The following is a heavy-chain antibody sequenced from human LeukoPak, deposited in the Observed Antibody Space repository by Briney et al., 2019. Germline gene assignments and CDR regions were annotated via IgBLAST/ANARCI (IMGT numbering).Heavy chain of an antibody. J-gene: IGHJ4*02. CDR3: ASAQDPRLLWFGEPQQNFDY. Sequence: SETLSLTCTVSGYSISSGYYWGWIRQPPGKGLEWIGSIYHSGSTYYNPSLKSRVTISVDTSKNQFSLKLSSVTAADTAVYYCASAQDPRLLWFGEPQQNFDYWGQGTLVTVSS. CDR2: IYHSGST. CDR1: GYSISSGYY. V-gene: IGHV4-38-2*02. D-gene: IGHD3-10*01.